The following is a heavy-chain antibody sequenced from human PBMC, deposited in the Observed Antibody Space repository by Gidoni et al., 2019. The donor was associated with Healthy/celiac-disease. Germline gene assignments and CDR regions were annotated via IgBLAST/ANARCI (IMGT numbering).Heavy chain of an antibody. CDR1: GYTFTDYY. D-gene: IGHD2-2*01. V-gene: IGHV1-2*02. Sequence: QVQLVQSGAEVKKPGASVKVSCQASGYTFTDYYLHWVRQAPGQGLEWMGWINTNRGGTNDAQKVQSRVTMTRDTAISTAYMELRRLRSDDTDVYFCARDGADSVVVPAARGYYYGMDVWGQGTTVAVSS. CDR2: INTNRGGT. CDR3: ARDGADSVVVPAARGYYYGMDV. J-gene: IGHJ6*02.